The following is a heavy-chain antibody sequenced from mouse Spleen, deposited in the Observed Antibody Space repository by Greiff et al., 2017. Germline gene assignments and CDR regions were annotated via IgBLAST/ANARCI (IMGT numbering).Heavy chain of an antibody. D-gene: IGHD1-1*01. CDR1: GYSITSDYA. CDR3: ASYYGSSPLFAY. J-gene: IGHJ3*01. V-gene: IGHV3-2*02. CDR2: ISYSGST. Sequence: VQLQQSGPGLVKPSQSLSLTCTVTGYSITSDYAWNWIRQFPGNKLEWMGYISYSGSTSYNPSLKSRISITRDTSKNQFFLQLNSVTTEDTATYYCASYYGSSPLFAYWGQGTLVTVSA.